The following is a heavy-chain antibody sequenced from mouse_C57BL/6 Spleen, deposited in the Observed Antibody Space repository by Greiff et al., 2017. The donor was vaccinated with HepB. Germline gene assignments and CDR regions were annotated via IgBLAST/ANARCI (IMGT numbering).Heavy chain of an antibody. CDR1: GFTFSDYG. J-gene: IGHJ3*01. CDR3: ARDGYDGFAY. Sequence: EVKVEESGGGLVKPGGSLKLSCAASGFTFSDYGMHWVRQAPEKGLEWVAYISSGSSTIYYADTVKGRFTISRDNAKNTLFLQRTSLRSEDTAMYYCARDGYDGFAYWGQGTLVTVSA. CDR2: ISSGSSTI. D-gene: IGHD2-2*01. V-gene: IGHV5-17*01.